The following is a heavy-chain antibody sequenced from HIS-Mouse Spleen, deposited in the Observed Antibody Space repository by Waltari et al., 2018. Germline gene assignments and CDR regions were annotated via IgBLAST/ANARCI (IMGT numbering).Heavy chain of an antibody. CDR3: AREIPYSSSWYDWYFDL. D-gene: IGHD6-13*01. CDR1: GGSISSRSYY. CDR2: IYYSGVH. Sequence: QLQLQESGPGLVKPSETLSLTCTVSGGSISSRSYYWGWIRQPPGKGLEWIGGIYYSGVHYYNPSLKSRVTISVYTSKNQCSLRLSSVTAADTAVYYCAREIPYSSSWYDWYFDLWGRGTLVTVSS. J-gene: IGHJ2*01. V-gene: IGHV4-39*07.